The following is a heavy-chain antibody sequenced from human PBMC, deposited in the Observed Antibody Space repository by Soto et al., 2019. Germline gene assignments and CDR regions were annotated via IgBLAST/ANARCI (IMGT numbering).Heavy chain of an antibody. CDR2: ISGSGGST. CDR3: ARSTSGYSYTVTNFDY. D-gene: IGHD5-18*01. J-gene: IGHJ4*02. Sequence: XGSLRLSCAACSFTFSSYSMSWVRQAPGKRLEWVSAISGSGGSTYYADSVKGRFTISRDNSKNTLYLQMNSLRAEDTAVYYCARSTSGYSYTVTNFDYWGQGTLVTVSS. V-gene: IGHV3-23*01. CDR1: SFTFSSYS.